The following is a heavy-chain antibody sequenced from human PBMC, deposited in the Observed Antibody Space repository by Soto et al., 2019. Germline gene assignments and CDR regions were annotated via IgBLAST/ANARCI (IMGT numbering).Heavy chain of an antibody. J-gene: IGHJ4*02. CDR2: ICNSVTT. V-gene: IGHV4-59*08. CDR3: ARHDPGGFDY. D-gene: IGHD3-10*01. CDR1: GGSISSYC. Sequence: QVQLQESGPGLVKPSETLTLTCTVSGGSISSYCCSWIRQPPGKGLEWIGYICNSVTTNYNPSLKGRVTISGDTSNNQFSLKLSSVTAADTAVYYCARHDPGGFDYWGQGTLVTVSS.